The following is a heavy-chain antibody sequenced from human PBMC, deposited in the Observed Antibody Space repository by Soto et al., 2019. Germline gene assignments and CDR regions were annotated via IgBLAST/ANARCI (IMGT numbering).Heavy chain of an antibody. J-gene: IGHJ6*02. CDR3: TAGEDNWNLSYGMDV. V-gene: IGHV3-15*01. Sequence: NPGGSLRLSCAASGFTFSNAWMSWVRQAPGKGLEWVGRIKSKTDGGTTDYAAPVKGRFTISRDDSKNTLYLQMNSLKTEDTAVYYCTAGEDNWNLSYGMDVWGQGTTVTVSS. CDR2: IKSKTDGGTT. D-gene: IGHD1-7*01. CDR1: GFTFSNAW.